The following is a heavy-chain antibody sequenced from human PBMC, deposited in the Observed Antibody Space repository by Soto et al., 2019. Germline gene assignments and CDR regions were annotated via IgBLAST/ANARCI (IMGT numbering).Heavy chain of an antibody. CDR1: GFTFSSYS. CDR3: ARVRLRDYYYGMDV. D-gene: IGHD2-8*01. CDR2: ISSSSYI. V-gene: IGHV3-21*01. Sequence: PGGSLRLSCAASGFTFSSYSMNWVRQAPGKGLEWVSSISSSSYIYYADSVKGRFTISRDNAKNSLYLQMNSLRAEDTAVYYCARVRLRDYYYGMDVWGQGTTVTVSS. J-gene: IGHJ6*02.